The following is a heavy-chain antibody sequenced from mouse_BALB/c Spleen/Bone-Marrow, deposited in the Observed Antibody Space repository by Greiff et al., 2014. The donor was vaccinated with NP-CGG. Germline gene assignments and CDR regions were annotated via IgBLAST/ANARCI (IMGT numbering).Heavy chain of an antibody. V-gene: IGHV5-6-3*01. J-gene: IGHJ3*01. CDR3: ARGYDYSSWFAY. D-gene: IGHD2-4*01. Sequence: EVKLMESGGGLVQPGGSLKLSCAASGFTFSSYGMSWVRQTPDKRLELVATINSNGGSTYYPDSVKGRFTISRDNAKNTLYLQMSSLKSEDTAMYYCARGYDYSSWFAYWGQGTLVTVSA. CDR1: GFTFSSYG. CDR2: INSNGGST.